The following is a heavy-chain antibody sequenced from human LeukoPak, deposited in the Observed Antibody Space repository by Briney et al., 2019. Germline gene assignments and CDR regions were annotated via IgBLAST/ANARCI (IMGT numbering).Heavy chain of an antibody. CDR1: GGSISSGSYY. CDR2: IYTSGST. Sequence: SQTLSLTCTVSGGSISSGSYYWSWIRQPAGKGLEWIGRIYTSGSTNYNPSLKSRVTISVDTSKNQFFLKLSSVTAADTAVYYCARDGDYGGNSLAFDIWGQGTMVTVSS. J-gene: IGHJ3*02. V-gene: IGHV4-61*02. D-gene: IGHD4-23*01. CDR3: ARDGDYGGNSLAFDI.